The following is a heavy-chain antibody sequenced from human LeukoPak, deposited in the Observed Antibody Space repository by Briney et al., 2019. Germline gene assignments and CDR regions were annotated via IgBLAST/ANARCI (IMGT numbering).Heavy chain of an antibody. CDR2: INQRGSQK. CDR1: GSTSSRNW. J-gene: IGHJ3*01. CDR3: ARDPDILTGIAFDV. Sequence: GGSLRLSYAASGSTSSRNWMSWVRQAPGKGLEWVGNINQRGSQKYYVDSVKGRFTISRDNAGNSLYLQMNSLRAEDTAVYYCARDPDILTGIAFDVWGQGTMVTVSS. D-gene: IGHD3-9*01. V-gene: IGHV3-7*05.